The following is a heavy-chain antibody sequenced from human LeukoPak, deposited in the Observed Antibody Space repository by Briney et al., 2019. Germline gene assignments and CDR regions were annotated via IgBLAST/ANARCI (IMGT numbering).Heavy chain of an antibody. Sequence: GGSLRLSCAPSGFTLSDHYMDWVGQAPGKGLECGGRTRNKADSYTTVYAASVKGRFTIPRDHSKSSLYLQMNSLKTEDTAVYYCTRGGLYGGSSAFDYWGQGTLVTVSS. D-gene: IGHD4-23*01. V-gene: IGHV3-72*01. J-gene: IGHJ4*02. CDR3: TRGGLYGGSSAFDY. CDR2: TRNKADSYTT. CDR1: GFTLSDHY.